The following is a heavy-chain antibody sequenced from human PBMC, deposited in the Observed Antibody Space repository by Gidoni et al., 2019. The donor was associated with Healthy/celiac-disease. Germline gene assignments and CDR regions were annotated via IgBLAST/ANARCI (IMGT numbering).Heavy chain of an antibody. V-gene: IGHV3-7*01. D-gene: IGHD3-10*01. Sequence: EVQLVESGGGLVQPGGSLRLSCAASGFTFSSYWMSWVRQAPGKGLEWVANIKQDGSEKYYVDSVKGRFTISRDNAKNSLYLQMNSLRAGDTAVYYCARGEMVRGVIQYFDYWGQGTLVTVSS. CDR3: ARGEMVRGVIQYFDY. CDR1: GFTFSSYW. J-gene: IGHJ4*02. CDR2: IKQDGSEK.